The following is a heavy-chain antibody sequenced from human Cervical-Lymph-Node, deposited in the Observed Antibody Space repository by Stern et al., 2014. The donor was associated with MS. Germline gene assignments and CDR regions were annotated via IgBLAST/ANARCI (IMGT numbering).Heavy chain of an antibody. CDR2: IFPGGSDI. J-gene: IGHJ4*02. CDR3: ARQRYFDY. V-gene: IGHV5-51*01. Sequence: EMQLVESGPEVKRPGESLKISCKASGYTFTSYWIGWVRQMPGKGLEWIAIIFPGGSDIRYSPSFQGQVTISADKSSSTAYLQWNNLKASDTAIYYCARQRYFDYWGQGTLVTVSS. CDR1: GYTFTSYW.